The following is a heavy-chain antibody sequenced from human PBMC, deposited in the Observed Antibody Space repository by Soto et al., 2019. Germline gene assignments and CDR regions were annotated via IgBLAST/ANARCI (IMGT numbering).Heavy chain of an antibody. V-gene: IGHV3-23*01. J-gene: IGHJ4*02. CDR3: AKARCSTTNCYVPDY. D-gene: IGHD2-2*01. CDR1: GFTFSTYT. CDR2: ISGSGGSP. Sequence: EVQLLESGGGLVQPGGSLRLSCAASGFTFSTYTMSWVRQAPGKGLEWVSVISGSGGSPSYADSVQGRFTISRDNPKNTLYVQMNSLRAEDTAMYYCAKARCSTTNCYVPDYWGQGTLVTVSS.